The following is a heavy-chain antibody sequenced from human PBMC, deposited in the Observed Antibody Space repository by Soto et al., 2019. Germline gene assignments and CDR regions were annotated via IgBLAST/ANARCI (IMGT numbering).Heavy chain of an antibody. V-gene: IGHV3-23*01. CDR3: AKVTELGYYDSSGYSGY. J-gene: IGHJ4*02. CDR1: GFTFSSYA. D-gene: IGHD3-22*01. CDR2: ISGSGGST. Sequence: PGGSLRLSCAASGFTFSSYAMSWVRQAPGKGLEWVSAISGSGGSTYYADSVKGRFTISRDNSKNTLYLQMNSLRAEDTAVYYCAKVTELGYYDSSGYSGYWGQGTLVTVSS.